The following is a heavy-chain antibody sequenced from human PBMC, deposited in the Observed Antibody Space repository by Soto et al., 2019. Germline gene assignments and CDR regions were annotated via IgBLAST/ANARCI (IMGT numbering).Heavy chain of an antibody. CDR3: VKDRWVDY. J-gene: IGHJ4*02. V-gene: IGHV3-64D*06. Sequence: VGSLRLSCSVFGFTFSNYAMHWVRQAPGKGLEYVSSISSNGVSTYYANSVKGRFTISRDNSKGTLYLQMSSLRPEDTAVYYCVKDRWVDYWGQGTLVTVSS. D-gene: IGHD1-26*01. CDR1: GFTFSNYA. CDR2: ISSNGVST.